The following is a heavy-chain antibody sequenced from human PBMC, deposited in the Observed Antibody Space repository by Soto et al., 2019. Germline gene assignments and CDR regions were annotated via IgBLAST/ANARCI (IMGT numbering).Heavy chain of an antibody. J-gene: IGHJ6*02. V-gene: IGHV1-18*01. CDR2: ISAYNGNT. D-gene: IGHD6-19*01. CDR1: GYPVTNYG. Sequence: SVKVSSKASGYPVTNYGISCVQPPPRQVLEGMGWISAYNGNTNYAQKLQGRVTMTTDTYTTTAYMELRSPRSDDTAVYYCARAVAGFGYYYYGMDVWGQGTTAPVSS. CDR3: ARAVAGFGYYYYGMDV.